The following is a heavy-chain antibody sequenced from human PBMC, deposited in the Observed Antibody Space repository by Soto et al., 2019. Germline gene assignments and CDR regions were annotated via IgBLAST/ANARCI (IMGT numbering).Heavy chain of an antibody. V-gene: IGHV3-73*01. D-gene: IGHD4-17*01. CDR3: TRGYGDYVRDY. Sequence: EVQLVESGGGLVQPGESLKLSCAVSGFTFSGSAMHWVRQASGKGLEWVGRIRSKANNYATAYAASVKGRFTISRDDSKTTAYLQMNSLNSEDTAVYYCTRGYGDYVRDYWGQGTLVTVSS. CDR1: GFTFSGSA. CDR2: IRSKANNYAT. J-gene: IGHJ4*02.